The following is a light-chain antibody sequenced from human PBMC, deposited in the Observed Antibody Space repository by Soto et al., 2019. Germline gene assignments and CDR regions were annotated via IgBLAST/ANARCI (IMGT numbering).Light chain of an antibody. V-gene: IGLV1-44*01. CDR3: AAWDDSLNGVI. CDR2: NDK. J-gene: IGLJ2*01. CDR1: SSNIGSNT. Sequence: QSVLTQSPSASGTPGQRVTISCSGSSSNIGSNTVNWYQQLTGTAPKRLIYNDKQRPSGVPDRFAGSKSGTSASLAISGLQFEYEADYFCAAWDDSLNGVIFGGRTQLTVL.